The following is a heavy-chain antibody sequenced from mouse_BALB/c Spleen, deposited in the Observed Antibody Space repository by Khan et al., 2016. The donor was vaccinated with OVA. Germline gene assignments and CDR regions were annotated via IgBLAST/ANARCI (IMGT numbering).Heavy chain of an antibody. V-gene: IGHV2-6-1*01. CDR2: IWSDGST. CDR1: GFSLSSYG. Sequence: QVQLQQSGPGLVAPSQSLSITCTISGFSLSSYGIHWVRQPPGKGLEWLVVIWSDGSTTYNSTLKSRLSITKDNSKSQVFLKMNSLQTDYTAMYYCARQPYYHDYAREYWGQGTSVTVSS. CDR3: ARQPYYHDYAREY. D-gene: IGHD2-10*01. J-gene: IGHJ4*01.